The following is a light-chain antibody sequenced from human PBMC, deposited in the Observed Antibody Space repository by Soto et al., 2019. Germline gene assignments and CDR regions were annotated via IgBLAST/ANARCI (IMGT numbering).Light chain of an antibody. CDR3: SSYTASTTLIV. Sequence: QSVLTQPASVSGSPGQSITIFCTGTSSDVGAYNYVSWYQQHPGTAPKLIIYDVTIRPSGVSDRCSGSKSGNTAPLSISGLQAEDEADYYCSSYTASTTLIVFGTGTKVTVL. V-gene: IGLV2-14*01. CDR1: SSDVGAYNY. J-gene: IGLJ1*01. CDR2: DVT.